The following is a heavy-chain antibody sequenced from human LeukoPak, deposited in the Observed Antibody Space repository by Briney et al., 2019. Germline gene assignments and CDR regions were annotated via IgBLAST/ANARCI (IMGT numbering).Heavy chain of an antibody. D-gene: IGHD3-9*01. CDR1: GGTFSSYA. CDR2: IIPILGIA. V-gene: IGHV1-69*04. CDR3: ARDTVLRYFDWLFIPLDY. J-gene: IGHJ4*02. Sequence: ASVKVSCKASGGTFSSYAISWVRQAPGQGLEWMGRIIPILGIANYAQKFQGRVTITADKSTSTAYMELSSLRSEDTAVYYCARDTVLRYFDWLFIPLDYWGQGTLVTVSS.